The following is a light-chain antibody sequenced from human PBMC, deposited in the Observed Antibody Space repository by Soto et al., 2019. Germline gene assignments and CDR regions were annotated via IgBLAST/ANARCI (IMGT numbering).Light chain of an antibody. CDR2: NNN. CDR3: ATWGDTLYGPV. V-gene: IGLV1-44*01. CDR1: RSTIGSNP. J-gene: IGLJ2*01. Sequence: QAVVTQPPSASGTPGQGVTISCSGSRSTIGSNPVQWYHQLPGTAPKLLIYNNNQRPSGVPDRFSGSKSGTSASLAISGLQSEDEADYYCATWGDTLYGPVFGGGTKVTVL.